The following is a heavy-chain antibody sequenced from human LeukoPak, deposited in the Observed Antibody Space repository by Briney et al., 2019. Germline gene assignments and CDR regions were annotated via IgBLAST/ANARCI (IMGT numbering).Heavy chain of an antibody. CDR2: IIPIFGTA. D-gene: IGHD3-3*01. Sequence: SVKVSCKASGGTFSSYAISWVRQAPGQGLEWMGGIIPIFGTANYAQKFQGRVTITADESTSTAYMELSSLRSEDTAVYYCARGGPSYYDFWGGYYGGYWGQGTLVTVSS. J-gene: IGHJ4*02. V-gene: IGHV1-69*01. CDR3: ARGGPSYYDFWGGYYGGY. CDR1: GGTFSSYA.